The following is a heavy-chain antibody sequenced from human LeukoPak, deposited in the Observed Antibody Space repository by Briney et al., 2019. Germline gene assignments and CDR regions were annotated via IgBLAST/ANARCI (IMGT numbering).Heavy chain of an antibody. J-gene: IGHJ5*02. CDR1: GYTFTSYG. CDR3: ARESKDGQNWFDP. CDR2: ISAYNGNT. Sequence: GASVKVSCKASGYTFTSYGISWVRQAPGQGLEWMGWISAYNGNTNYAQKLQGRVTMTTDTSTSTACMELRSLRSDDTAVYYCARESKDGQNWFDPWGQGTLVTVSS. V-gene: IGHV1-18*01.